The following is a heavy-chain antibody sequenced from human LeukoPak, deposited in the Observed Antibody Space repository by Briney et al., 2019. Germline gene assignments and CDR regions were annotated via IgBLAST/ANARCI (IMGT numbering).Heavy chain of an antibody. D-gene: IGHD2-15*01. CDR3: ARTQNVYYCSGGSCGRFDP. CDR2: IYTSGST. J-gene: IGHJ5*02. CDR1: GGSISSGSYY. Sequence: SETLSLTCTVSGGSISSGSYYWSWIRQPAGKGLEWIGRIYTSGSTNYNPSLKSRVTISVDTSKNQFSLKLSSVTAADTAVYYCARTQNVYYCSGGSCGRFDPWGQGTLVTVSS. V-gene: IGHV4-61*02.